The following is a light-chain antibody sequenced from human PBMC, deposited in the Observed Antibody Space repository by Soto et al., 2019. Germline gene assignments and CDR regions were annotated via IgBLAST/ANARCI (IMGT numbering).Light chain of an antibody. CDR2: EVN. V-gene: IGLV2-14*01. Sequence: QSVLTQPASVSGSPGQSITISCTGTGSDIGGYNFVSWYQHHPGKAPKLMIYEVNNRPSGVSSRFSGSKSGNTASLTISGLQTEDEADYYCSSFTTSSTLVVFGGGTQLTVL. CDR3: SSFTTSSTLVV. J-gene: IGLJ2*01. CDR1: GSDIGGYNF.